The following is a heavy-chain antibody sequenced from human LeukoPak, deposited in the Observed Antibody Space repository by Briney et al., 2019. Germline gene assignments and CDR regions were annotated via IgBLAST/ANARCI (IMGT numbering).Heavy chain of an antibody. Sequence: ASVKVSCKASGYTFTSYYMHWVRQAPGQGLEWMGWINPNSGGTNYAQKFQGRVTMTRDTSISTAYMELSRLRSDDTAVYYCARVAIGIDVAYTYPSEKWFDPWGQGTLVTVSS. D-gene: IGHD3-16*01. V-gene: IGHV1-2*02. CDR1: GYTFTSYY. CDR2: INPNSGGT. J-gene: IGHJ5*02. CDR3: ARVAIGIDVAYTYPSEKWFDP.